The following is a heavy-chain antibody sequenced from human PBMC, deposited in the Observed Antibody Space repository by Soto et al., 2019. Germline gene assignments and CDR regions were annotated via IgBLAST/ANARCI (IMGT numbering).Heavy chain of an antibody. J-gene: IGHJ6*02. CDR2: ISYDGSNK. Sequence: QVQLVESGGGVVQPGRSLRLSCAASGFTFSSYAMHWVRQAPGKGLEWVAVISYDGSNKYYADSVKGRFTISRDNSKNTLYLQMNSLRAEDTAVYYCARLRPAAMTYYYGMDVWGQGTTVTVSS. V-gene: IGHV3-30-3*01. CDR1: GFTFSSYA. D-gene: IGHD2-2*01. CDR3: ARLRPAAMTYYYGMDV.